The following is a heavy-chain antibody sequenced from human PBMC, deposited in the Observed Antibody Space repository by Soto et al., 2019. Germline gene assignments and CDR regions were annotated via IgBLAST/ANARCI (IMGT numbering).Heavy chain of an antibody. Sequence: SVKVSCKASGGTFSSYAISWVRQAPGQGLEWMGGIIPIFGTANYAQKFQGRVTITADESTSTAYMELSSLRSEDTALYYCAREFGNPYCSGGSCYNWFDPWGQGTLVTVSS. CDR2: IIPIFGTA. V-gene: IGHV1-69*13. D-gene: IGHD2-15*01. CDR3: AREFGNPYCSGGSCYNWFDP. CDR1: GGTFSSYA. J-gene: IGHJ5*02.